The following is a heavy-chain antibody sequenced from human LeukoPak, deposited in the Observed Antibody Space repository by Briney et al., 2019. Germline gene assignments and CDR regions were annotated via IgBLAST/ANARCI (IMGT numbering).Heavy chain of an antibody. CDR1: GFTFSSYA. V-gene: IGHV3-23*01. Sequence: PGGSLRLSCAASGFTFSSYAMSWVRQAPGKGLEWVSAISGSGGSTYYADSVKGRFTISRDNSKNTLYLQMNSLRAEDTAVYYCAKDGSLIPRIVGATPYFDYWGQGTLVTVS. CDR2: ISGSGGST. CDR3: AKDGSLIPRIVGATPYFDY. D-gene: IGHD1-26*01. J-gene: IGHJ4*02.